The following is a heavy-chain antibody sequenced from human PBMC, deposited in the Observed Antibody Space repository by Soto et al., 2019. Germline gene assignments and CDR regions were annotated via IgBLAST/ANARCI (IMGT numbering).Heavy chain of an antibody. CDR2: IYTSGST. D-gene: IGHD2-2*01. CDR3: ARYGCSSTSCPTTHMDV. V-gene: IGHV4-4*07. CDR1: GGSISSYY. J-gene: IGHJ6*02. Sequence: PSETLSLTCTVSGGSISSYYWSWIRQPAGKGLEWIGRIYTSGSTNYNPSLKSRVTMSVDTSKNQFSLKLSSVTAADTAVYYCARYGCSSTSCPTTHMDVWGQGTTVTVSS.